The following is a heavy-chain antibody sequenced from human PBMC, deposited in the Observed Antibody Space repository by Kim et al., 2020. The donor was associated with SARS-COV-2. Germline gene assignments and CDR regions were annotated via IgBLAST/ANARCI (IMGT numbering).Heavy chain of an antibody. D-gene: IGHD3-10*01. J-gene: IGHJ6*02. V-gene: IGHV4-34*01. CDR1: GGSFSGYY. Sequence: SETLSLTCAVYGGSFSGYYWSWIRQPPGKGLEWIGEINHSGSTNYNPSLKSRVTISVDTSKNQFSLKLSSVTAADTAVYYCARRGTMVRGVIRTNYYGMDVWGQGTTVTVSS. CDR2: INHSGST. CDR3: ARRGTMVRGVIRTNYYGMDV.